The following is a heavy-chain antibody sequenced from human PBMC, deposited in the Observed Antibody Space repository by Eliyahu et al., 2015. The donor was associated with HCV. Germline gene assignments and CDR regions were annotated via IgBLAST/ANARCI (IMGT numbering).Heavy chain of an antibody. V-gene: IGHV3-23*01. Sequence: EVQLLESGGGLVQPGGSLXLSCXASGFTFXXCAMSWVRQAPGKGLEWVASIIGSGDSTYYTDPMKGRFTISRDNSKNTLYLQMNSLRADDTAVYYCARGPAGGRAFVTGTEFWGQGTLVTVSS. J-gene: IGHJ4*02. CDR2: IIGSGDST. CDR3: ARGPAGGRAFVTGTEF. CDR1: GFTFXXCA. D-gene: IGHD2-15*01.